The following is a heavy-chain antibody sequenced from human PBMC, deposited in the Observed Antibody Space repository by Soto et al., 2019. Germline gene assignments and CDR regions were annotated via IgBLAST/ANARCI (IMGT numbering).Heavy chain of an antibody. CDR2: LNPSGGST. CDR3: ARDRPRIDF. V-gene: IGHV1-46*01. CDR1: GYTFSSYY. Sequence: ASVKVSCKASGYTFSSYYMHWVRQAPGQRLEWMGILNPSGGSTTYAQKFQDRISLTRDTSTSTVYMELSSLRSEDTAVYYCARDRPRIDFWGQGTLVTVSS. J-gene: IGHJ4*02.